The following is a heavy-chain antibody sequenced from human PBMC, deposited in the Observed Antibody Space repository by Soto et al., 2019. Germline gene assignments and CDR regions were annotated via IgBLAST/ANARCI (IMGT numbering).Heavy chain of an antibody. J-gene: IGHJ3*01. CDR2: IYWNDDK. V-gene: IGHV2-5*01. D-gene: IGHD3-3*01. CDR3: AHRSFANDAFDV. CDR1: GFSLSTSEVC. Sequence: SRPTLGNATQTLTLTCTFSGFSLSTSEVCVGWIRQPPGKALEWLALIYWNDDKHYSPSLKSRLTIAKDTSKNQVVLTMTNMDPVDTATYYCAHRSFANDAFDVWGQGPTVTFSS.